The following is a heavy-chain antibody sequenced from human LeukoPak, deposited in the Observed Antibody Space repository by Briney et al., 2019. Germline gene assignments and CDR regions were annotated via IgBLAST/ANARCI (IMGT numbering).Heavy chain of an antibody. J-gene: IGHJ5*02. CDR3: ATCMIRGVIRS. CDR2: ISSSGSDM. D-gene: IGHD3-10*01. V-gene: IGHV3-48*03. CDR1: GFTFSSYE. Sequence: PGGSLRLSCAASGFTFSSYEMNWVRLAPGKGLEWVSYISSSGSDMYYADSVKGRFTISRDNAKSSLYLQMNSLRAEDTAVYYCATCMIRGVIRSWGQGTLVTVSS.